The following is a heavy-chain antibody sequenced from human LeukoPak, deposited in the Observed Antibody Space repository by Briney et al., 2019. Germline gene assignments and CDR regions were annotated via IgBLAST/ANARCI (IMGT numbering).Heavy chain of an antibody. CDR3: ARDGTSLNYDPHFDL. D-gene: IGHD3-3*01. V-gene: IGHV3-23*01. CDR1: GFTFSGYA. CDR2: VSGSGGST. Sequence: GGSLRLSCAASGFTFSGYAMSWVRQAPGKGLEWVSVVSGSGGSTYYADSVKGRFTISRDNSKNTLYLQMNSLRAEDTAIYYCARDGTSLNYDPHFDLWGQGTLVTVSS. J-gene: IGHJ4*02.